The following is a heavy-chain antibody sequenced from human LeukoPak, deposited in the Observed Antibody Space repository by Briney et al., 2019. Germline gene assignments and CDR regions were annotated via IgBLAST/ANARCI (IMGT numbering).Heavy chain of an antibody. CDR2: INHSGST. D-gene: IGHD6-19*01. CDR1: GGSFSDYY. J-gene: IGHJ6*03. CDR3: ARGEGTLAGRRWPYQYYYYIDA. Sequence: PSETLSLTCVVYGGSFSDYYWSWVRQPPGKGLEWIGEINHSGSTKYNPSLKSRVTISIHTSNNQFSLKLSSVTAADTAVYYCARGEGTLAGRRWPYQYYYYIDAWGKGTTVTVSS. V-gene: IGHV4-34*01.